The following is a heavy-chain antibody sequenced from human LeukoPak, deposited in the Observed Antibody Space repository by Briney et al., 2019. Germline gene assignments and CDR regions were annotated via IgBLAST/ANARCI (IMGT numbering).Heavy chain of an antibody. D-gene: IGHD1-26*01. J-gene: IGHJ6*03. Sequence: SETLSLTCTVSGGSISSYYWSWIRQPPGKGLEWIGYIYYSGSTNYNPSLKSRVTISVDTSKNQFSLKLSSVTAADTAVYYCARWCELLGYYYMDVWGKGTTVTVSS. CDR1: GGSISSYY. CDR2: IYYSGST. V-gene: IGHV4-59*01. CDR3: ARWCELLGYYYMDV.